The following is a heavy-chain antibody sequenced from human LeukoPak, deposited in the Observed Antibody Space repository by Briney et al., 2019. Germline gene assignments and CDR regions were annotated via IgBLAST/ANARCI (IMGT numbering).Heavy chain of an antibody. CDR2: ISAYNGNT. Sequence: ASVKVSCKASGYTFTSYGISWVRQAPGQGLEWMGWISAYNGNTNYAQKLQGRVTMTTDTSTSTAYMELRSLRSDDTAVYYCASRRIAAAGTLFDPWGQGTLVTVSS. J-gene: IGHJ5*02. CDR1: GYTFTSYG. D-gene: IGHD6-13*01. CDR3: ASRRIAAAGTLFDP. V-gene: IGHV1-18*01.